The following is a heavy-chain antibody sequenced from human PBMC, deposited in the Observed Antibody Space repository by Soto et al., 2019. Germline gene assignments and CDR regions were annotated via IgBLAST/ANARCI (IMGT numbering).Heavy chain of an antibody. Sequence: ASVKVSCKASGYTFTSYDINWVRQATGQGLEWMGWMNPNSGNTGYAQKFQGRVTMTRNTSISTAYMELSSLRSEDTAVYYCARGGDDYLHDAFDIWGQGTMVTVSS. J-gene: IGHJ3*02. D-gene: IGHD4-17*01. CDR2: MNPNSGNT. CDR1: GYTFTSYD. V-gene: IGHV1-8*01. CDR3: ARGGDDYLHDAFDI.